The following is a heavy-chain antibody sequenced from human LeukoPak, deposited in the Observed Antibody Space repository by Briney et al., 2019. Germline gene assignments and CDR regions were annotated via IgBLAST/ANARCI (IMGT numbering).Heavy chain of an antibody. CDR3: ARGGVNYKIAGP. CDR2: IYYSGST. V-gene: IGHV4-59*01. CDR1: GGSITSYY. Sequence: SETLSLTCTVSGGSITSYYWSWIRQPPGKGMEWIGYIYYSGSTNYNPSLKSRVTISVDTSKNQFSLKLSSVTAADTAVYYCARGGVNYKIAGPWGQGALVTVSS. J-gene: IGHJ5*02. D-gene: IGHD3-10*01.